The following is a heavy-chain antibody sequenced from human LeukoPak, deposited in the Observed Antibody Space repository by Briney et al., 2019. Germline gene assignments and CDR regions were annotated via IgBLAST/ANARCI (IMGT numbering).Heavy chain of an antibody. CDR3: AKHQWRSGYDSCYFDY. CDR1: GYSFTSYW. V-gene: IGHV5-51*01. CDR2: IYPGDSDT. D-gene: IGHD5-12*01. J-gene: IGHJ4*02. Sequence: GESLKISCKGSGYSFTSYWIGWVRQMPGKGLEWMGIIYPGDSDTRYSPSFQGQVTISADKSISTAYLQWSSLKASDTAMYYCAKHQWRSGYDSCYFDYWGQGTLVTVSS.